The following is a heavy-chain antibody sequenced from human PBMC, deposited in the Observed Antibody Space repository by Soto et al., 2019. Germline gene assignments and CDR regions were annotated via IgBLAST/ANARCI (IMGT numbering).Heavy chain of an antibody. CDR1: GFTFSSYA. CDR3: AKLWRVVVAANSWFDP. CDR2: ISGSGGST. V-gene: IGHV3-23*01. J-gene: IGHJ5*02. D-gene: IGHD2-15*01. Sequence: EVQLLESGGGLVQPGGSLRLSCAASGFTFSSYAMSWVRQAPGKGLEWVSAISGSGGSTYYADSVKGRFTISRDNSKNPLYLQMNRLRAEDTAVYYCAKLWRVVVAANSWFDPWGQGTLVTVSS.